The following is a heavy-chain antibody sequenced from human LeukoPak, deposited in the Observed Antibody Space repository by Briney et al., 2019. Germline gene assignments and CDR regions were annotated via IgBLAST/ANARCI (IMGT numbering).Heavy chain of an antibody. CDR1: GFTFDTYS. Sequence: GGSLRLSCAASGFTFDTYSMIWVRQAPGKGLEWVSYISKSSSTIYYAGSVKGRFTISRDNAKNTLYLEMNSLRAEDTAVYFCARDDCAGDCYAFDHWGQGTLVTVSS. CDR3: ARDDCAGDCYAFDH. V-gene: IGHV3-48*01. D-gene: IGHD2-21*01. CDR2: ISKSSSTI. J-gene: IGHJ4*02.